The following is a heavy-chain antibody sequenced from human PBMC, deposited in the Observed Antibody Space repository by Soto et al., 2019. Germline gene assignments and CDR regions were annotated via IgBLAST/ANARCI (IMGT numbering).Heavy chain of an antibody. D-gene: IGHD1-26*01. J-gene: IGHJ4*02. Sequence: PSETLSLTCVVSNFSISSGYYWGWIRQSPGKGLEWIASIYRSGTTSYNPSLKSRVTISVDPSKNQFSLMLTAVTAADTAVYYCARTPSGSYYSVFNYWGRGXLVTVYS. V-gene: IGHV4-38-2*01. CDR3: ARTPSGSYYSVFNY. CDR1: NFSISSGYY. CDR2: IYRSGTT.